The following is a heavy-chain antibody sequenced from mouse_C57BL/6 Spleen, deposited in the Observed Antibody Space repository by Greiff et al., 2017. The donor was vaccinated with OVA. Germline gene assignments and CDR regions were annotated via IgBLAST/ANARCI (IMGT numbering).Heavy chain of an antibody. J-gene: IGHJ2*01. CDR2: IYPGDGDT. CDR3: ASHYYYGSSYDYFDY. CDR1: GYAFSSYW. V-gene: IGHV1-80*01. Sequence: QVQLQQSGAELVKPGASVKISCKASGYAFSSYWMNWVTQRPGKGLEWIGQIYPGDGDTNYNGKFKGKATLTADKSSSTAYMQLSSLTSEDSAVYFCASHYYYGSSYDYFDYWGQGTTLTVSS. D-gene: IGHD1-1*01.